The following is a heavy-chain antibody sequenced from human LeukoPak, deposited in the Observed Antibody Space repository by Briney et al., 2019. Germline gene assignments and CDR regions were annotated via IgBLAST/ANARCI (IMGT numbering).Heavy chain of an antibody. V-gene: IGHV4-59*01. CDR1: GGSISSYY. D-gene: IGHD3-22*01. Sequence: SETLSLTCTVSGGSISSYYWSWIRQPPGKGLEWIGYIYHSGSTNYNPSLKSRVTISVDTSKNQFSLKLSSVTAADTAVYYCARLIYNYYDSSGYYFDYWGQGTLVTVSS. CDR3: ARLIYNYYDSSGYYFDY. J-gene: IGHJ4*02. CDR2: IYHSGST.